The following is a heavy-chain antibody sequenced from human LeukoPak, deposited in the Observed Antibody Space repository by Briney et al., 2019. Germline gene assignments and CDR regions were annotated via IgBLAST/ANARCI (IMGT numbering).Heavy chain of an antibody. J-gene: IGHJ4*02. CDR3: AKGEYYYDSSGYRLFDY. V-gene: IGHV3-23*01. CDR2: ISGSGGST. Sequence: GGSLRLSCAASGFTFSSYAMHWVRQAPGKGLEWVSAISGSGGSTYYADSVKGRFTISRDNSKNTLYLQMNSLRAEDTAVYYCAKGEYYYDSSGYRLFDYWGQGTLVTVSS. CDR1: GFTFSSYA. D-gene: IGHD3-22*01.